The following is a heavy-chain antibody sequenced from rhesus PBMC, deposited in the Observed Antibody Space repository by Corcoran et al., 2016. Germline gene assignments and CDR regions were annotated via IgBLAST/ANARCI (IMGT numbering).Heavy chain of an antibody. Sequence: EVQLVQSGAEVNRPGESLKISCKPSGYSFTSYRLSLVRPIPGKGLEWMGAIDPSGSDTKNSPSFQGQVTISADKSISTAYLQWSSLKASDSATYYCAKEDGSSFFDYWGQGVLVTVSS. J-gene: IGHJ4*01. V-gene: IGHV5-2*01. CDR3: AKEDGSSFFDY. CDR1: GYSFTSYR. CDR2: IDPSGSDT. D-gene: IGHD4-29*01.